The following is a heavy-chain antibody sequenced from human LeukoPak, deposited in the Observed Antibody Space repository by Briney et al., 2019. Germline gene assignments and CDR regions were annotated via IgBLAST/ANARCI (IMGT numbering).Heavy chain of an antibody. CDR2: INAGNSNT. V-gene: IGHV1-3*01. Sequence: GASVKVSCKASGYTFTSYAMHWVRQAPGQRLEWMGWINAGNSNTKYSQKFQGRVTITRDTSASTAYMELSSLRSEDTAVYYCASGRKRCSSTSCEFFDYWGQGTLVTVSS. CDR3: ASGRKRCSSTSCEFFDY. D-gene: IGHD2-2*01. J-gene: IGHJ4*02. CDR1: GYTFTSYA.